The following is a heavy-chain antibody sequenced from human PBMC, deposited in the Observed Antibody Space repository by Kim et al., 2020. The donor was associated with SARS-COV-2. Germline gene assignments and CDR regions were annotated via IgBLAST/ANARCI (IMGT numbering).Heavy chain of an antibody. J-gene: IGHJ6*02. V-gene: IGHV1-46*01. CDR2: INPSGGST. Sequence: ASVKVSCKASGYTFTSYYMHWVRQAPGQGLEWMGIINPSGGSTSYAQKFQGRVTMTRDTSTSTVYMELSSLRSEDTAVYYCARDSSQEANYYGMDVWGQGTTVTVSS. D-gene: IGHD5-12*01. CDR1: GYTFTSYY. CDR3: ARDSSQEANYYGMDV.